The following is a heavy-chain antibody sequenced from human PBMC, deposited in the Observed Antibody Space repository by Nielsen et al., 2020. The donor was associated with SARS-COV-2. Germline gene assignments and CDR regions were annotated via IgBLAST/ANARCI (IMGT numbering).Heavy chain of an antibody. J-gene: IGHJ6*02. CDR2: IYTSGST. V-gene: IGHV4-4*07. Sequence: SETLSLTCTVSGGSISSYYWSWIRQPAGKGLEWIGRIYTSGSTNYNPSLKSRVTISVDTSKNQFSLKLSSVTAADTAVYYCARDREGSGSYYNVWYYYYGMDVWGQGTTVTVSS. CDR1: GGSISSYY. D-gene: IGHD3-10*01. CDR3: ARDREGSGSYYNVWYYYYGMDV.